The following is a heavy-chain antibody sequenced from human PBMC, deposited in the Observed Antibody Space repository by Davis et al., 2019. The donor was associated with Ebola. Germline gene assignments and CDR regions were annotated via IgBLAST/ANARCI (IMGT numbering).Heavy chain of an antibody. J-gene: IGHJ5*02. CDR1: GGSISSSSYY. V-gene: IGHV4-39*02. D-gene: IGHD5-12*01. CDR2: IYYSGST. CDR3: ARDQGGYAGDWFDP. Sequence: MPGGSLRLSCTVSGGSISSSSYYWGWIRQPPGKGLEWIGSIYYSGSTYYNPSLKSRVTISVDTSKNQFSLKLSSVTAADTAVYYCARDQGGYAGDWFDPWGQGTLVTVSS.